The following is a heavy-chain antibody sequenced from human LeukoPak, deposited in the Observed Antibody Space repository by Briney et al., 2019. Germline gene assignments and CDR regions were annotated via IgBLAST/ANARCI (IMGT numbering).Heavy chain of an antibody. CDR1: GFTFSTYW. J-gene: IGHJ4*02. CDR3: ARDSGIYLN. D-gene: IGHD1-26*01. V-gene: IGHV3-21*01. CDR2: ISSGSTYI. Sequence: GGSLRLSCAASGFTFSTYWMNWVRQAPGKGLEWVSSISSGSTYIYYADSVKGRFTISRDNAKNSLSLQMNSLRAEDTAVYYCARDSGIYLNWGQGTLVTVSS.